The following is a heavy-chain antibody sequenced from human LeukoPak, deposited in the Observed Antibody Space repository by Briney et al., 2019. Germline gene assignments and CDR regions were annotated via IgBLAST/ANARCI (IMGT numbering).Heavy chain of an antibody. CDR2: IYYSGST. CDR3: ASHPIVGATRPLYYFDY. Sequence: TSETLSLTCTVSGDSISTSRYSWGWIRQPPGKGLEWIGNIYYSGSTYYNPSLKSRVTVSVDPSTNRFSLQLTSVTAADTAVYYCASHPIVGATRPLYYFDYWGQGNLVTVSS. CDR1: GDSISTSRYS. J-gene: IGHJ4*02. D-gene: IGHD1-26*01. V-gene: IGHV4-39*01.